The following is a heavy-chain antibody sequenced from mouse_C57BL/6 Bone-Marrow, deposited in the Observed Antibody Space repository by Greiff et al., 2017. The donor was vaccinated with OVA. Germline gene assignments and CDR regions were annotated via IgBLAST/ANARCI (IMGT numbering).Heavy chain of an antibody. Sequence: QVQLQQPGAELVKPGASVKMSCKASGYTFTSYWITWVKQRPGQGLEWIGDLYPGSGSTNYNEKFKSKATLTVDKSSSPAYMQLGSLTSEDSAVYYCARDGYYVDYAMDYWGQGTSVTVSS. J-gene: IGHJ4*01. CDR1: GYTFTSYW. V-gene: IGHV1-55*01. D-gene: IGHD2-3*01. CDR3: ARDGYYVDYAMDY. CDR2: LYPGSGST.